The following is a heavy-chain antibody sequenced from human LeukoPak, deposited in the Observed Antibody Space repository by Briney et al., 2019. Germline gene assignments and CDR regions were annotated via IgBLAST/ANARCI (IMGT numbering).Heavy chain of an antibody. CDR1: GGTFSSYA. V-gene: IGHV1-69*13. CDR3: ARDSSSWYGGRSDY. J-gene: IGHJ4*02. CDR2: IIPIFGTA. Sequence: ASVKVSCKASGGTFSSYAISWVRQAPGQGLEWMGGIIPIFGTANYAQKFQGRVTITADESTSTAYMELSSLRSEDTAVYYCARDSSSWYGGRSDYWGQGTLVTVSS. D-gene: IGHD6-13*01.